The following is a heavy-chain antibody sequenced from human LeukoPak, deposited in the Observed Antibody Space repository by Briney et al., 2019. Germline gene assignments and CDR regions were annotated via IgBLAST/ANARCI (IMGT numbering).Heavy chain of an antibody. CDR2: INHSGST. CDR1: GGSFSGYY. V-gene: IGHV4-34*01. D-gene: IGHD6-19*01. CDR3: AAQLLGTIHWFDP. Sequence: PSETLSLTCAVYGGSFSGYYWSWIRQPPGKGLEWIGEINHSGSTTYNPSLKSRVTISVDTSKNQFSLKLRSVTAADTAVYSCAAQLLGTIHWFDPWGQGTLVTVSS. J-gene: IGHJ5*02.